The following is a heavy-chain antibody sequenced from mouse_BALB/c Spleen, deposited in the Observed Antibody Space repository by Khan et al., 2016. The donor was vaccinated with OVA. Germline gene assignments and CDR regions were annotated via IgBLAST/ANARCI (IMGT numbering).Heavy chain of an antibody. V-gene: IGHV1-26*01. CDR1: GYSFTVYY. CDR3: AREYEWCAH. D-gene: IGHD2-14*01. J-gene: IGHJ3*01. Sequence: VQLQQSGPDLVKPGASVKISCKASGYSFTVYYMIWVKQSHGKSPEWIGRVNPNNGDTNYNQKLKDKAILTVDKSSTTAYMELRSLTSEDSAVFYCAREYEWCAHWGQGTLVTVSA. CDR2: VNPNNGDT.